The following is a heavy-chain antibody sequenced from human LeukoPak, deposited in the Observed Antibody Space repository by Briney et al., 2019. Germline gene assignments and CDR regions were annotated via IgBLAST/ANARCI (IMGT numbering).Heavy chain of an antibody. Sequence: IIPMFGTTNYALKFQGRFTITADESTSTAYMELSSLKSEDTAVYYCARVTQRDSNLYGMDVWGQGTTVTVSS. D-gene: IGHD4-11*01. V-gene: IGHV1-69*01. J-gene: IGHJ6*02. CDR3: ARVTQRDSNLYGMDV. CDR2: IIPMFGTT.